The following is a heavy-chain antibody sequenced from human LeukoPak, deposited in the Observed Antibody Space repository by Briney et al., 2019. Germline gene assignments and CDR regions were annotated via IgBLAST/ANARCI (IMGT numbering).Heavy chain of an antibody. J-gene: IGHJ5*02. Sequence: PGGSLRLSCAASGFTFSSYEMNWVRQAPGKGLEWVSCISSSGTTIYYADSVKGRFTISRDNAKNSLYLQMNSLRAEDSAVYYCARVGVVVAATGNLWFDPWGQGTLVTASS. CDR3: ARVGVVVAATGNLWFDP. D-gene: IGHD2-15*01. CDR1: GFTFSSYE. V-gene: IGHV3-48*03. CDR2: ISSSGTTI.